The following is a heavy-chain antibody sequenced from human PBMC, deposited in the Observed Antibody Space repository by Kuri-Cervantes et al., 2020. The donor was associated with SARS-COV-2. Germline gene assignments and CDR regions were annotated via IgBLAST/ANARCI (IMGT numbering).Heavy chain of an antibody. CDR3: AKDKTTRIASTCNSDY. J-gene: IGHJ4*02. D-gene: IGHD2/OR15-2a*01. CDR2: ISYDGSNK. Sequence: GESLKISCAAAEFIFSSYGKHWVRQAPGKGLGWGAVISYDGSNKYYEDSVKGRFTISRDNSKNTLDLQLNTLRAEDTAMYYCAKDKTTRIASTCNSDYWGQGTQVTVSS. CDR1: EFIFSSYG. V-gene: IGHV3-30*18.